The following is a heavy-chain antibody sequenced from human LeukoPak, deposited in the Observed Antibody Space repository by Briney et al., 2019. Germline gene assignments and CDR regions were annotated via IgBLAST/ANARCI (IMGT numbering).Heavy chain of an antibody. CDR1: GGSISTSSYY. CDR3: ARSYSSGWYGWFDP. CDR2: IFYSGST. J-gene: IGHJ5*02. V-gene: IGHV4-39*07. D-gene: IGHD6-19*01. Sequence: SETLSLTCTVSGGSISTSSYYWGWVRQPPGKGLEWIGNIFYSGSTYYSPSLKSRVTISLDTSRNQFSLKLNSVTAADTAVYYCARSYSSGWYGWFDPWGQGTLVTVSS.